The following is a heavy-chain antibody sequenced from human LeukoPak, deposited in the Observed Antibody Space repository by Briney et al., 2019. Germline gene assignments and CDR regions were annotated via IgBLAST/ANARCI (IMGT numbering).Heavy chain of an antibody. CDR2: ISSSGSTI. V-gene: IGHV3-11*04. D-gene: IGHD5-18*01. CDR3: ARDQPIGYNYGYPFDN. CDR1: GFTFSDYY. J-gene: IGHJ4*02. Sequence: GGSLRLSCAASGFTFSDYYMSWIRQAPGKGLEWVSYISSSGSTIYYADSVKGRFAISRDNAKNSLYLQMNNLRVEDTAVYYCARDQPIGYNYGYPFDNWGQGTLVTVSS.